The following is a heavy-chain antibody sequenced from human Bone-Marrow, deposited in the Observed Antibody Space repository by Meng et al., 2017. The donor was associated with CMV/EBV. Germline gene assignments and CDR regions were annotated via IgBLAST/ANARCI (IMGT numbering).Heavy chain of an antibody. CDR3: ARNHLGSNYEGY. CDR1: GFTFSSYS. J-gene: IGHJ4*02. D-gene: IGHD4-11*01. V-gene: IGHV3-21*01. CDR2: ISSSSSYI. Sequence: SLKISCAASGFTFSSYSMNWVRQAPGKGLEWVSSISSSSSYIYYADSVKGRFTISRDNAKNSLYLQMNSLRAEDTAVYYCARNHLGSNYEGYWGQGTLVPSPQ.